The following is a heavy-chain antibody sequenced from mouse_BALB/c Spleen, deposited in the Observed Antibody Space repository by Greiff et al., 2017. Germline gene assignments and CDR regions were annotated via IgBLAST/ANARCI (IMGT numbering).Heavy chain of an antibody. V-gene: IGHV5-6*01. D-gene: IGHD2-1*01. J-gene: IGHJ3*01. CDR1: GFTFSSYG. CDR2: ISSGGSYT. Sequence: EVHLVESGGDLVKPGGSLKLSCAASGFTFSSYGMSWVRQTPDKRLEWVATISSGGSYTYYPDSVKGRFTISRDNAKNTLYLQMSSLKSEDTAMYYCARQGGNYWFAYWGQGTLVTVSA. CDR3: ARQGGNYWFAY.